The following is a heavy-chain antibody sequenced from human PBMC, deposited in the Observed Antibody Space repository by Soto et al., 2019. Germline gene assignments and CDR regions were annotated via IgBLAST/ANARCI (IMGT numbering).Heavy chain of an antibody. V-gene: IGHV1-18*04. J-gene: IGHJ4*02. CDR1: GYSFATYG. CDR3: ATEPIYYIDGSGYYPLGH. Sequence: QVQLVQSGAEVKKPGASVKVSCKASGYSFATYGFSWVRQAHGQGLECVGWISAHNGDTHYSQKFQGRVTLTTDTSTNIGYMELRSLTSDDTAVYFCATEPIYYIDGSGYYPLGHWGQGTLVTVSS. D-gene: IGHD3-22*01. CDR2: ISAHNGDT.